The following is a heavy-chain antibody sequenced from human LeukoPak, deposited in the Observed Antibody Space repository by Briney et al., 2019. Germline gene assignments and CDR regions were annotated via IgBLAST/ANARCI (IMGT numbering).Heavy chain of an antibody. CDR1: GYTFTSYG. V-gene: IGHV1-69*13. D-gene: IGHD3-22*01. CDR3: ARDQARDSSAPNYYYYGMDV. J-gene: IGHJ6*02. CDR2: IIPIFGTA. Sequence: GASVKVSCKASGYTFTSYGISWVRQAPGQGLEWMGGIIPIFGTANYAQKFQGRVTITADESTSTAYMELSSLRSEDTAVYYCARDQARDSSAPNYYYYGMDVWGQGTTVTVSS.